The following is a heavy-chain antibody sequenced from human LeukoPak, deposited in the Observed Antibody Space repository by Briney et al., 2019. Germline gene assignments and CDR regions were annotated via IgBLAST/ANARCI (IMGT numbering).Heavy chain of an antibody. D-gene: IGHD3-22*01. V-gene: IGHV4-30-2*01. Sequence: SQTLSLTCTLSGGSISSGGYYWSWIRQPPGKGLEWIGYIYHSGSTYYNPSLKSRVTISVDTSKNQFSLKLSSVTAADTAVYYCARVGRNYPYYYDSSGYHGSFADYWGQGTLVTVFS. J-gene: IGHJ4*02. CDR1: GGSISSGGYY. CDR3: ARVGRNYPYYYDSSGYHGSFADY. CDR2: IYHSGST.